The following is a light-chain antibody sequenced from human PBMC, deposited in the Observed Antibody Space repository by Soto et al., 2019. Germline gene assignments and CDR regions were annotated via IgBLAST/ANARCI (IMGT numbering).Light chain of an antibody. J-gene: IGKJ4*01. CDR1: QSISSW. CDR2: DAY. Sequence: DIQMTQSPSTLSASVGDRVTITCRSSQSISSWLAWYQQKPGKAPKLLIYDAYSLESGVPSRFSGRRSGTEFTLTIAGLQPEDFATYYCQQYESYSPLTFGGGTKLDIK. V-gene: IGKV1-5*01. CDR3: QQYESYSPLT.